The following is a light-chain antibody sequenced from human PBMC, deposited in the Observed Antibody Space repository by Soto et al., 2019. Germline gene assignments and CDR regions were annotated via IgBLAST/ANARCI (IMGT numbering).Light chain of an antibody. CDR2: EVS. Sequence: QSALTQPASASGSPGQSVTISCTGTSSDVGGYNYVSWYQQHPGKAPKLMIYEVSKRPSGVSDRFSGSKSGNTASLTASGLQDDDEADYYCNSYAGSNNWVFGGGTKLTVL. CDR3: NSYAGSNNWV. V-gene: IGLV2-8*01. J-gene: IGLJ3*02. CDR1: SSDVGGYNY.